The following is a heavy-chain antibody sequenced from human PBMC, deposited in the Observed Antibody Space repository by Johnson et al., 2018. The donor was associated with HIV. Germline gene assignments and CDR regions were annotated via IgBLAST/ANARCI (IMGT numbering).Heavy chain of an antibody. CDR2: ISYDESNK. V-gene: IGHV3-30*14. D-gene: IGHD1-7*01. Sequence: QMQLVESGGGVVRPGGSLRLSCAASGFTFSSYAMHWVRQAPGQGLEWVAVISYDESNKYCADSVKGRFTISRDNSKNTLYLQMNSLRAEDTAVYYCARARDWNYGDIWGQGTMVTVSS. CDR1: GFTFSSYA. CDR3: ARARDWNYGDI. J-gene: IGHJ3*02.